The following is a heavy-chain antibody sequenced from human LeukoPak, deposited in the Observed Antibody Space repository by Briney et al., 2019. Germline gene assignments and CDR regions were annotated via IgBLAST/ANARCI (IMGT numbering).Heavy chain of an antibody. CDR1: GYRFTGYY. Sequence: ASVKVSCKASGYRFTGYYIHWVRQAPGQGLQWMGWINPSSGDTNYAQRFQGWVTMTSDTSISTAYTELSSLSSADTAVYYCARDPGTPFDSWGQGTQVSVSS. V-gene: IGHV1-2*04. D-gene: IGHD2-15*01. CDR2: INPSSGDT. J-gene: IGHJ4*02. CDR3: ARDPGTPFDS.